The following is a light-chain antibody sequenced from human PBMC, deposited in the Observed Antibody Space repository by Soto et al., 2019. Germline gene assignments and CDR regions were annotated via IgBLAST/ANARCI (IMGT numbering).Light chain of an antibody. J-gene: IGKJ4*01. CDR1: QSISSW. CDR2: DAS. Sequence: DIQMTQSPSTLSASVGDRFTITCRASQSISSWLAWYQQKLGRAPRLLIYDASSLESGVPSRFSGSGYGTEFTLTIRSLQPDDFATYYCQQYNTYSSLTFGGGTTVDIK. CDR3: QQYNTYSSLT. V-gene: IGKV1-5*01.